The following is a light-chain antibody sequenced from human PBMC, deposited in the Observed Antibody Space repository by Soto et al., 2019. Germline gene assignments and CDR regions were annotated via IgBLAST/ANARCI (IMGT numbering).Light chain of an antibody. Sequence: IPVSLTPSSLSASVGERVTITCRASQSISSYLNWYQQKPGKAPKLLIYAASSLQSGVPSRFSGSGSGTDFTLTIISLQAEDVATYYCQQRYSTPQTFGQGTKVDIK. CDR1: QSISSY. J-gene: IGKJ1*01. V-gene: IGKV1-39*01. CDR3: QQRYSTPQT. CDR2: AAS.